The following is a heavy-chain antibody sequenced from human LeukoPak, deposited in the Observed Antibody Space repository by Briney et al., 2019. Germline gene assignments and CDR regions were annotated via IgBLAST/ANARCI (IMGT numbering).Heavy chain of an antibody. D-gene: IGHD6-6*01. CDR1: GGSISSSSYY. Sequence: SETLSLTCTVSGGSISSSSYYWSWIRQHPGKGLEWIGYIYYSGSTYYNPSLKSRVTISVDTSKNQFSLKLSSVTAADTAVYYCASADRYSSSSNYYYYYMDVWGKGTTVTVSS. J-gene: IGHJ6*03. CDR3: ASADRYSSSSNYYYYYMDV. V-gene: IGHV4-31*03. CDR2: IYYSGST.